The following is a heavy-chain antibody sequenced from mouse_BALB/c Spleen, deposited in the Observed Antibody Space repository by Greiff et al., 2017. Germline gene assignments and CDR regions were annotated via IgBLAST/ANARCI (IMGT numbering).Heavy chain of an antibody. V-gene: IGHV5-6-3*01. CDR3: ARDKNYRYDGYYFDY. Sequence: EVMLVESGGGLVQPGGSLKLSCAASGFTFSSYGMSWVRQTPDKRLELVATINRNGGSTYYPDSVKGRFTISRDNAKNTLYLQMSSLKSEDTAMYYCARDKNYRYDGYYFDYWGQGTTLTVSS. CDR1: GFTFSSYG. D-gene: IGHD2-14*01. CDR2: INRNGGST. J-gene: IGHJ2*01.